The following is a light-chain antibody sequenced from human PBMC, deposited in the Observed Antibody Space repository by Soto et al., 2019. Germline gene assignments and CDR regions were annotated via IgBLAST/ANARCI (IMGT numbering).Light chain of an antibody. Sequence: QSVLTQPASVSGSPGQSITISCTGTSSDVGGYNYVSWYQQHPGKAPKLMIYEVSNRPSGVSTRFSGSKSGNTASLTISGLQAEDEADYYCSSSTSTNTYVFGTGTKLTVL. J-gene: IGLJ1*01. CDR2: EVS. V-gene: IGLV2-14*01. CDR3: SSSTSTNTYV. CDR1: SSDVGGYNY.